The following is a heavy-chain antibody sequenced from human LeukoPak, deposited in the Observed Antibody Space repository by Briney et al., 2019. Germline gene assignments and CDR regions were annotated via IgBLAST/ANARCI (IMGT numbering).Heavy chain of an antibody. CDR2: INPNSGDT. D-gene: IGHD4-17*01. J-gene: IGHJ5*02. CDR3: ARGFYGDYPHA. Sequence: ASVKVSCKASGYTFTSYDIKWVRQATGQGLERMGRINPNSGDTVYAQKFQGRVTMTRNTAISTAYMELSSLRSEDTAVYYCARGFYGDYPHAWGQGTLVTVSS. V-gene: IGHV1-8*01. CDR1: GYTFTSYD.